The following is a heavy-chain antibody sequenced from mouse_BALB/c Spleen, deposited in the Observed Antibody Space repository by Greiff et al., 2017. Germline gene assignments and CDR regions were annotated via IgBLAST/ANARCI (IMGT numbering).Heavy chain of an antibody. CDR1: GFTFTDYY. Sequence: EVMLVESGGGLVQPGGSLRLSCATSGFTFTDYYMSWVRQPPGKALEWLGFIRNKANGYTTEYSASVKGRFTISRDNSQSIRYLQMNTLRAEDSATYYCARVHGNYWYFDVWGAGTTVTVSS. CDR2: IRNKANGYTT. D-gene: IGHD2-1*01. V-gene: IGHV7-3*02. CDR3: ARVHGNYWYFDV. J-gene: IGHJ1*01.